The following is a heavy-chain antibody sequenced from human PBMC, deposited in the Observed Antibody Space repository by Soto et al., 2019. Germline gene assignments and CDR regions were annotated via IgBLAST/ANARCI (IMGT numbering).Heavy chain of an antibody. CDR3: ARDRAQAALGMDV. V-gene: IGHV1-2*04. J-gene: IGHJ6*02. CDR1: GYTFTGYY. CDR2: INPNSGGT. D-gene: IGHD6-6*01. Sequence: ASVKVSCKASGYTFTGYYMHWVRQAPGQGLEWMGWINPNSGGTNYAQKFQGWVTMTRDTSISTAYMELSRLRSDDTAVYYCARDRAQAALGMDVWGQGTTVTVSS.